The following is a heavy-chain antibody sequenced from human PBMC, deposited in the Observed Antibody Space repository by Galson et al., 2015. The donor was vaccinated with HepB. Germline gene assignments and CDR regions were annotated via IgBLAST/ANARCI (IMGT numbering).Heavy chain of an antibody. CDR3: ARDTGYCSSTSCYPSYNWFDP. J-gene: IGHJ5*02. Sequence: SVKVSCKASGYTFTGYHMHWVRQAPGQGLEWMGRINPNSGGTNYAQKFQGRVTMTRDTSISTAYMELSRLRSDDTAVYYCARDTGYCSSTSCYPSYNWFDPWGQGTLVTVSS. D-gene: IGHD2-2*01. CDR2: INPNSGGT. CDR1: GYTFTGYH. V-gene: IGHV1-2*06.